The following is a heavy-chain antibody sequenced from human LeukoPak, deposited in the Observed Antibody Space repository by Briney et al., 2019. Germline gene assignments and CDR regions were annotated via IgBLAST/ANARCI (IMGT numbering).Heavy chain of an antibody. D-gene: IGHD3-3*01. CDR3: ARYDFVSDY. Sequence: SETLSLTCTVSGYSISSGYYWGWIRQPPGKGLEWIGSIYHSGSTYYNPSLKSRVTISVDTSKNQFSLKLSSVTAADTAVYYCARYDFVSDYWGQGTLVTVSS. J-gene: IGHJ4*02. CDR2: IYHSGST. V-gene: IGHV4-38-2*02. CDR1: GYSISSGYY.